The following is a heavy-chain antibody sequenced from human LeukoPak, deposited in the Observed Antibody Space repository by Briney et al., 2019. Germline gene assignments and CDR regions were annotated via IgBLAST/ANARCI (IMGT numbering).Heavy chain of an antibody. V-gene: IGHV3-49*03. CDR3: SRGSGWLSVY. J-gene: IGHJ4*02. CDR2: ISGGTT. CDR1: GFTFGDYL. Sequence: GGPLRLSFTAAGFTFGDYLMSWFRQALGKGLEWIGFISGGTTEYAASVKGRFTISRDDSTSIAYLQMNSLTTEDTAVYYCSRGSGWLSVYWGQGTLVTVSS. D-gene: IGHD6-19*01.